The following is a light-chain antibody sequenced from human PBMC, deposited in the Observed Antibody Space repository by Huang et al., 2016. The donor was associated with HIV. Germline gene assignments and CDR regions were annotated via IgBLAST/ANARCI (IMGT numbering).Light chain of an antibody. CDR2: GAS. V-gene: IGKV1-39*01. CDR3: QQGYSTPWT. J-gene: IGKJ1*01. Sequence: DIQLTQSPSSLSAYVGDRVTVTCRASQSIGRLLNWSQQEPGKAPKLLIYGASTLQSGVPSRFSGSGSGTHFTLTISSVQPEDSATFFCQQGYSTPWTFGQGTKLAIE. CDR1: QSIGRL.